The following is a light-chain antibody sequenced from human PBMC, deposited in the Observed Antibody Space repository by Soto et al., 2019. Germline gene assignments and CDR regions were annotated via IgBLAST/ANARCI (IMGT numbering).Light chain of an antibody. J-gene: IGKJ5*01. CDR1: QSVSSY. CDR2: DAS. V-gene: IGKV3-11*01. Sequence: EMVLTQSPATLSLSPGERATLSCRASQSVSSYLAWYQQKPGQAPRLLIYDASNRATGIPARFSGSGSGTDFTLTISSLEPEDFAVYYCQQYNKWPITFGQGTRLEIK. CDR3: QQYNKWPIT.